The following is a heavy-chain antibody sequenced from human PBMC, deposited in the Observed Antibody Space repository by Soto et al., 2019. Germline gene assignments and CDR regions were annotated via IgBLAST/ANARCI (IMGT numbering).Heavy chain of an antibody. CDR1: GDSFTSYW. J-gene: IGHJ4*02. CDR3: AGFSGTYLYYFDY. D-gene: IGHD1-26*01. CDR2: IYPGDSDT. Sequence: GESLKISCKCSGDSFTSYWISLVRQMPGKGLEWMGIIYPGDSDTRYSPSFRGQVTISADKSISTAYLQWSSLKASDTAMYYCAGFSGTYLYYFDYWGQGTLVTV. V-gene: IGHV5-51*01.